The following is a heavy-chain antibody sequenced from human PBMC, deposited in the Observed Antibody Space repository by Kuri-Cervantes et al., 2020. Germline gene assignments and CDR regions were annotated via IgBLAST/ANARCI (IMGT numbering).Heavy chain of an antibody. CDR3: ARDSVPAAHDYYYGMDV. J-gene: IGHJ6*02. CDR1: GFTFSSYS. D-gene: IGHD2-2*01. V-gene: IGHV3-21*01. Sequence: ETLSLTCAASGFTFSSYSMNWVRQAPGKGLEWVSSISSSSSYIYYADSVKGRFTISRDNAKNSLYLQMNSLRAEDTAVYYCARDSVPAAHDYYYGMDVWGQGTTVTVSS. CDR2: ISSSSSYI.